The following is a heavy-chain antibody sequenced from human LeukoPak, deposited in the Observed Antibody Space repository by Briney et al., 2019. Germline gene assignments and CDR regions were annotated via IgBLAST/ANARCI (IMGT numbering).Heavy chain of an antibody. CDR1: GXTFSSYA. D-gene: IGHD4-17*01. CDR3: AKDRATMTTRIFDF. J-gene: IGHJ4*02. Sequence: GGSLRLSWAASGXTFSSYAVSWVLQAPGKGLEWVALVSYAGSNKYYVDSVKGRFTISRDNSKNTLYLQMNSLRAEDTAVYYCAKDRATMTTRIFDFWGQGILVTVSS. V-gene: IGHV3-30*18. CDR2: VSYAGSNK.